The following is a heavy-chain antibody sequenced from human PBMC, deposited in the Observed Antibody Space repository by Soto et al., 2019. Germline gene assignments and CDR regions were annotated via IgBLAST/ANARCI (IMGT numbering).Heavy chain of an antibody. Sequence: GGSLRLSCAASGFTFSSYSMNWVRQAPGKGLEWVSYISSSSSTIYYADSVKGRFTISRDNAKNSLYLQMNSLRAEDTAVYYCARASYDILTGYYIGDWFDPWGQGTLVTVSS. V-gene: IGHV3-48*01. CDR2: ISSSSSTI. CDR1: GFTFSSYS. CDR3: ARASYDILTGYYIGDWFDP. D-gene: IGHD3-9*01. J-gene: IGHJ5*02.